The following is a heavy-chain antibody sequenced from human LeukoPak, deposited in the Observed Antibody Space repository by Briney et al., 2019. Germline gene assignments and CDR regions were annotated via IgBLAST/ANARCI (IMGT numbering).Heavy chain of an antibody. CDR2: ISSSSTI. Sequence: GGSLRLSCAASGFTFSSYSMNWVRQAPGKGLEWVSYISSSSTIYYADSVKGRFTISRDNAKNSLYLQMNSLRAEDTAVYSCAKDRLGALLYFDSWGQGTLVTVSS. CDR1: GFTFSSYS. J-gene: IGHJ4*02. V-gene: IGHV3-48*01. D-gene: IGHD1-26*01. CDR3: AKDRLGALLYFDS.